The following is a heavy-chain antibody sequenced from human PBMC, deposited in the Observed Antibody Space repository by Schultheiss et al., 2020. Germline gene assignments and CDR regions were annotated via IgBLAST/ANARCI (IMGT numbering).Heavy chain of an antibody. CDR2: ISGSGGST. D-gene: IGHD1-26*01. Sequence: ETLSLTCAVSGDSITSTKWWSWVRQAPGKGLEWVSAISGSGGSTYYADSVKGRFTISRDNAKNSLYLQMNSLRAEDTAVYYCAKDHGGSYSFDYWGQGTLVTVSS. J-gene: IGHJ4*02. CDR1: GDSITSTK. V-gene: IGHV3-23*01. CDR3: AKDHGGSYSFDY.